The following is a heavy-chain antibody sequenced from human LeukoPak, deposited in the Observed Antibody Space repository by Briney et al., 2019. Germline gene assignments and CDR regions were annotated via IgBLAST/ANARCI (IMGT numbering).Heavy chain of an antibody. D-gene: IGHD3-3*01. V-gene: IGHV1-8*01. CDR3: ARSAEWPLEWYFDY. CDR1: GYTFTSYD. CDR2: MNPNSGNT. Sequence: GASVKVSCKASGYTFTSYDINWVRQATGQGLEWMGWMNPNSGNTGYAQKFQGRVTMTRNTSISTAYMELSSLRSEDTAVYYCARSAEWPLEWYFDYWGQGTLVTVSS. J-gene: IGHJ4*02.